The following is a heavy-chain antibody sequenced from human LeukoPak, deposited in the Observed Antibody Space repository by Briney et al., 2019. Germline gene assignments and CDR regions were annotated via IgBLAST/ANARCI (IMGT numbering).Heavy chain of an antibody. CDR3: ARFRSWILDY. D-gene: IGHD5-18*01. J-gene: IGHJ4*02. V-gene: IGHV4-38-2*01. CDR1: GYSISSGYY. Sequence: SETLSLTCAVSGYSISSGYYWGWIGQRPGRGLEWIGSIYHSGSTYYNPSLKSRVTISVDTSKNQFSLKLSSVTAADTAVYYCARFRSWILDYWGQGTLVTVSS. CDR2: IYHSGST.